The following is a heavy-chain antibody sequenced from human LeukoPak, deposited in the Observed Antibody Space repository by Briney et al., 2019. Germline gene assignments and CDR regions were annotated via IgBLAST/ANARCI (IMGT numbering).Heavy chain of an antibody. V-gene: IGHV4-61*01. CDR3: ARESDDLWGGYRPPWFDP. J-gene: IGHJ5*02. D-gene: IGHD3-16*02. Sequence: SETLSLTCTVSGGSVYSATYNWDWIRQPPGKGLQWIGSIYYSGSTNYNPSLKGRVTILLDTSKNQFSLRLSSVIAADTAVYHCARESDDLWGGYRPPWFDPWGQGTLVTVSS. CDR1: GGSVYSATYN. CDR2: IYYSGST.